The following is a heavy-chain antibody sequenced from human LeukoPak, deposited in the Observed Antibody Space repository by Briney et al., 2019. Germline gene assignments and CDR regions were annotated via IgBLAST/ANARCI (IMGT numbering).Heavy chain of an antibody. D-gene: IGHD3-22*01. CDR1: GYSFTGYY. CDR2: VNPNTGGA. J-gene: IGHJ5*02. Sequence: RASVKVSCKGSGYSFTGYYLHWVRQAPGQGPEWMGWVNPNTGGAYSAQNFQGRVTMTSDTSATTTYMEVRRLTPDDTAVYYCARARFGPGDSSGSFDPWGQGTLVTVSS. CDR3: ARARFGPGDSSGSFDP. V-gene: IGHV1-2*02.